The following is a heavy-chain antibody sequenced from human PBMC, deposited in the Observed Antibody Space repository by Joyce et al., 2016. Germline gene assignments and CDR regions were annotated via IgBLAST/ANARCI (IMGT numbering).Heavy chain of an antibody. Sequence: QVQLVQSGAEVKKPGASVKVSCKASGYTFRGHYIHWVRQAPGQGLVWMGWINTINGDRHSGQKFLDRVTMTTDTSTSTAYLELTRLTSDDTAVYYCARGRSVAVARDGNYWGQGTLVTVSS. CDR3: ARGRSVAVARDGNY. CDR1: GYTFRGHY. V-gene: IGHV1-2*02. CDR2: INTINGDR. D-gene: IGHD6-19*01. J-gene: IGHJ4*02.